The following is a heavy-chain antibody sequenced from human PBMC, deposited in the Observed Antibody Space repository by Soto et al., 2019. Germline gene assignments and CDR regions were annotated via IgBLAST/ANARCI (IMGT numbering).Heavy chain of an antibody. V-gene: IGHV3-23*01. D-gene: IGHD4-17*01. CDR3: AKDLEYEYGDYVGGFDY. CDR2: ISGSGGST. Sequence: GGSLRLSCAASGFTFSSYAMSWVRQAPGKGLEWVSAISGSGGSTYYADSVKGRFTISRDNSKNTLYLQMNSLRAEDTAVYYCAKDLEYEYGDYVGGFDYWGQGTLVTVSS. CDR1: GFTFSSYA. J-gene: IGHJ4*02.